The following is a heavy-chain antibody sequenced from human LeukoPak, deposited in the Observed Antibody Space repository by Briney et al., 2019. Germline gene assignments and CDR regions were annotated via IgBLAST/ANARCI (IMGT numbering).Heavy chain of an antibody. CDR1: GGSFTGYY. V-gene: IGHV4-34*01. CDR3: ARGPHYYGSGSYEYSHYYYYYGMDV. J-gene: IGHJ6*04. Sequence: PSETLSLTSAVYGGSFTGYYWTWIRQPPGKGLEWIGEINHSGSTNYNPSLKSRVTISVDTSKNQFSLKMSSVTAADTAVYYCARGPHYYGSGSYEYSHYYYYYGMDVWGKGTTVTVSS. D-gene: IGHD3-10*01. CDR2: INHSGST.